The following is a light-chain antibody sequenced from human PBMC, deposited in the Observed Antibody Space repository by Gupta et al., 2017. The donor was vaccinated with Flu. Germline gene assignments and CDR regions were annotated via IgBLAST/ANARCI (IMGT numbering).Light chain of an antibody. CDR1: QSISGW. J-gene: IGKJ1*01. V-gene: IGKV1-5*03. Sequence: VGDRVTITFRASQSISGWLAWYQQRPGKAPNLLIYGSSTLQSGVPSRFSGSGSGTEFTLTISSLQPDDFATYFCQQYDTCWTFGQGTKVEVK. CDR2: GSS. CDR3: QQYDTCWT.